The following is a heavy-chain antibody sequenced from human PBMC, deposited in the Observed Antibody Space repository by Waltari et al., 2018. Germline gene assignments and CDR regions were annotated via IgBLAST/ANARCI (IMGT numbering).Heavy chain of an antibody. V-gene: IGHV4-59*01. Sequence: QVQLQESGPGLVKPSETLSLTCTVSGGSISSYYWSWIRQPPGKGLAWIGYIYYSGSSNYTPSRKSRVTISVDTSKNQFSLKLSSVTAADTAVYYCARGGAVNRRLVDYWGQGTLVTVSS. CDR2: IYYSGSS. D-gene: IGHD2-15*01. J-gene: IGHJ4*02. CDR1: GGSISSYY. CDR3: ARGGAVNRRLVDY.